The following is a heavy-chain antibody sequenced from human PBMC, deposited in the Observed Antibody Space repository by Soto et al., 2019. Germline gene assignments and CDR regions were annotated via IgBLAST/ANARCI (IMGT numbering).Heavy chain of an antibody. V-gene: IGHV3-48*01. CDR2: INGDSSVI. D-gene: IGHD3-9*01. J-gene: IGHJ1*01. CDR1: GFTFSSQN. Sequence: GGSLRLSCAASGFTFSSQNMNWVRQAPGKGLEWISYINGDSSVITYADSLKGRFTISRDNAKNSLYLLVNSLRAEDTAVYYCARGAGRRWFFSWGQGTLVTVSS. CDR3: ARGAGRRWFFS.